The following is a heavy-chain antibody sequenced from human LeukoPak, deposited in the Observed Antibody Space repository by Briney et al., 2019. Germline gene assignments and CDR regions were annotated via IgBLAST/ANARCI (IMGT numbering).Heavy chain of an antibody. Sequence: SETLSLTCTVSGGSISSYYWSWIRQPPGKGLEWIGYIYYSGSTNYNPSLKSRVTISVDTSKNQFSLKLSSVTAADTAVYYCARGRPVVVVTAIRYYFDYWGQGTLVTVSS. J-gene: IGHJ4*02. CDR2: IYYSGST. CDR1: GGSISSYY. V-gene: IGHV4-59*01. CDR3: ARGRPVVVVTAIRYYFDY. D-gene: IGHD2-21*02.